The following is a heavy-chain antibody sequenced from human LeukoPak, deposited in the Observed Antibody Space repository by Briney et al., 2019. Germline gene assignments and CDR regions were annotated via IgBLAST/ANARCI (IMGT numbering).Heavy chain of an antibody. J-gene: IGHJ3*02. CDR1: GFTFSSYA. CDR3: AKDPNGDYVGAFDS. V-gene: IGHV3-23*01. CDR2: ISGSGGST. D-gene: IGHD4-17*01. Sequence: GGSLRLSCAASGFTFSSYAMSWVRQAPGKGLEWVSAISGSGGSTYYADSVKGRFTISRDNSRELLYLQMNSLRVEDTAVYYCAKDPNGDYVGAFDSWGRGTMVTVSS.